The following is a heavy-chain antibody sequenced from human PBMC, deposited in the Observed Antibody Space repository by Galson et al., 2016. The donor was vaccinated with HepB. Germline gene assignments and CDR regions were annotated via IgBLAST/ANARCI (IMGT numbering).Heavy chain of an antibody. CDR2: ISTRRTT. CDR3: AKERLVRRIFDH. D-gene: IGHD1-1*01. CDR1: GFVFSNFG. J-gene: IGHJ4*02. V-gene: IGHV3-23*01. Sequence: SLRLSCAASGFVFSNFGLSWVRQAPGQGPEWVASISTRRTTYYSDSVQGRFTISRDNSNNTLYLQMNGLRAEDTAVYYCAKERLVRRIFDHWGQGTLLTVSS.